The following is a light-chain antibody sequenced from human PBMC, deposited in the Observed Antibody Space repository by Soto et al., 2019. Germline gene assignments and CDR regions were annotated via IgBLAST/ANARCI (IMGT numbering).Light chain of an antibody. CDR1: SSYIGAGYD. CDR2: ANS. Sequence: QSVLTQPPSVSGAPGQRVTISCTGSSSYIGAGYDVHWYQQLPGTAPNLLISANSNRPSGVPDRFSGSKSGTSASLAITGLQAEDEADYYCQSYDSSLSGWVFGGGTKLTVL. J-gene: IGLJ3*02. V-gene: IGLV1-40*01. CDR3: QSYDSSLSGWV.